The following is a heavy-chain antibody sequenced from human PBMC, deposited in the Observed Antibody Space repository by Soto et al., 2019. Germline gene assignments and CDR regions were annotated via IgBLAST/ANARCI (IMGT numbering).Heavy chain of an antibody. CDR2: IYYSGST. CDR1: GASVSSGDYT. Sequence: SETLSLTCAVFGASVSSGDYTWSWIRQHPGKGLEWIGYIYYSGSTYYNLSLKSRVTISVDTSKNQFSLKLSSVTAADTAVYYCARLDSSGYYYGYYFDYWGQGTLVTVSA. D-gene: IGHD3-22*01. CDR3: ARLDSSGYYYGYYFDY. J-gene: IGHJ4*02. V-gene: IGHV4-31*11.